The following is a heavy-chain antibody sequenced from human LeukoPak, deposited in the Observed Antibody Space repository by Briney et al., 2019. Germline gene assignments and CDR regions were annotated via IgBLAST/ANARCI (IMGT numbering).Heavy chain of an antibody. CDR1: GFTVSSNY. D-gene: IGHD6-13*01. J-gene: IGHJ6*03. Sequence: GGSLRLSCAASGFTVSSNYMSWVRQAPGKGLEWVSVIYSGGSTYYADSVKGRFTISRDNSKNTLYLQMNSLRAEDTAVYYCAREFYGIAAAGSLNCYYMDVWGKGTTVTISS. V-gene: IGHV3-66*01. CDR3: AREFYGIAAAGSLNCYYMDV. CDR2: IYSGGST.